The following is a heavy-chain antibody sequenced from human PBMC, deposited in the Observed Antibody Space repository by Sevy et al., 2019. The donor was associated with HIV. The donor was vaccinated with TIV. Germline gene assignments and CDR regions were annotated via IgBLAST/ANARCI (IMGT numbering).Heavy chain of an antibody. D-gene: IGHD2-2*01. J-gene: IGHJ3*02. V-gene: IGHV3-23*01. CDR2: ISGSGGST. CDR1: GFIFNSYA. Sequence: GGSLRLSCAASGFIFNSYAMSWVRQAPGKGLEWVSAISGSGGSTYYADSMKGRFTISRDNFKNSLYLQMNSLRAEDTAVYYCARVADIVVVPAAAGAFDIWGQGTMVTVSS. CDR3: ARVADIVVVPAAAGAFDI.